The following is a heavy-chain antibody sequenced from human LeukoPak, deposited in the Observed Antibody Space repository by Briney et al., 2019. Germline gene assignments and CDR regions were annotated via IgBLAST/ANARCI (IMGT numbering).Heavy chain of an antibody. Sequence: GGSLRLSCAASGFTFSHYYMSWIRQAPGKGLEWVSYISSSGSTIYYADSVKGRFTISRDNAKNSLYLQMNSLRAEDTAVYYCARLRGTQTSGSYSGPLRLFDYWGQGTLVTVPS. J-gene: IGHJ4*02. CDR1: GFTFSHYY. D-gene: IGHD1-26*01. CDR3: ARLRGTQTSGSYSGPLRLFDY. CDR2: ISSSGSTI. V-gene: IGHV3-11*04.